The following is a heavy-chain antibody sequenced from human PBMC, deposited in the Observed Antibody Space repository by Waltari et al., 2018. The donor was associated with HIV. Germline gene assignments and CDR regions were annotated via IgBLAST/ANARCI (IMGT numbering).Heavy chain of an antibody. Sequence: EVQLVQSGAEVRKPGESLRISCKGYGYSFPGYWISWVRQMPGKGLEWMGRIDPSDSYTNYSPSFQGHVTISADKSISTAYLQWSSLKASDTAMYYCAKLRSGSYDWFDPWGQGTLVTVSS. J-gene: IGHJ5*02. V-gene: IGHV5-10-1*01. CDR1: GYSFPGYW. CDR2: IDPSDSYT. D-gene: IGHD3-10*01. CDR3: AKLRSGSYDWFDP.